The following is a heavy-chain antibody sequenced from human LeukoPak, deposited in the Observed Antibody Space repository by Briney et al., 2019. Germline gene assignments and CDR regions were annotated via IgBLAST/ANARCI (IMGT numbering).Heavy chain of an antibody. CDR3: ARGAHTYGYLFDY. D-gene: IGHD5-18*01. CDR1: GGSISSYY. CDR2: IYYSGST. V-gene: IGHV4-59*01. Sequence: SEALSLTCTVSGGSISSYYWSWIRRPPGKGLEWIGYIYYSGSTNYNPSLKSRVTISVDTSKNQFSLKLSSVTAADTAVYYCARGAHTYGYLFDYWGQGTLVTVSS. J-gene: IGHJ4*02.